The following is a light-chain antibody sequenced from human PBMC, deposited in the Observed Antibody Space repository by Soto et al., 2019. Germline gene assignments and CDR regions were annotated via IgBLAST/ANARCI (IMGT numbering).Light chain of an antibody. V-gene: IGLV2-14*03. CDR3: SSYTSSTTWV. CDR2: EVS. CDR1: SSDIGGYNY. Sequence: QSALTQPASVSGSPGQSITISCTGTSSDIGGYNYVSWYQQHPGKAPKLMICEVSNRPSGVSNRFSGFKSGNTASLTISGLQAEYEADYYCSSYTSSTTWVFGGGTKLTVL. J-gene: IGLJ3*02.